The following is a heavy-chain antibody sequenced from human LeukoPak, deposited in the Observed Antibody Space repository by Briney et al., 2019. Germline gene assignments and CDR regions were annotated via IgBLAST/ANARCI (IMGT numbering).Heavy chain of an antibody. V-gene: IGHV3-48*01. CDR3: ASGVGAIVATIHY. J-gene: IGHJ4*02. CDR1: GFIFSSYS. CDR2: INDRGDVK. Sequence: GGSLRLSCAASGFIFSSYSMNWVRQAPGKGLECISYINDRGDVKHYADSVRGRFTISRDNAKNSLYLQMNSLRAEDTAVYYCASGVGAIVATIHYSGQGTLVTVSS. D-gene: IGHD5-12*01.